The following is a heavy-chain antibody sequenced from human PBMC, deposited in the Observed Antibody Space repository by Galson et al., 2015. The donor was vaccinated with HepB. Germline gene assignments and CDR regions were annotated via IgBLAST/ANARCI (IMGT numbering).Heavy chain of an antibody. CDR1: GFTFSTYA. CDR3: AKATRGTCSGPDCNYFDS. D-gene: IGHD2-15*01. CDR2: FSGPLATT. Sequence: SLRLSCAASGFTFSTYAMSWVRQTPGKGLEWVATFSGPLATTYHADSVEGRFTISRDNSKNTLSLQMDGLRAEDTAIYYCAKATRGTCSGPDCNYFDSWGQGTLVTVSS. V-gene: IGHV3-23*01. J-gene: IGHJ4*02.